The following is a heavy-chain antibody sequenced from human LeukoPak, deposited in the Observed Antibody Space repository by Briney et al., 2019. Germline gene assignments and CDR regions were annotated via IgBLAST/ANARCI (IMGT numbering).Heavy chain of an antibody. Sequence: SETLSLTCTVSGGSISSYYWSWIRQPPGKGLGGMGYIYYSGSTNYNPSLKCGVTISVDTSKNQFSLKLSSVTAADTAVYYCARSSSGWYGYYFDYWGQGTLVTVSS. J-gene: IGHJ4*02. CDR3: ARSSSGWYGYYFDY. V-gene: IGHV4-59*01. CDR2: IYYSGST. D-gene: IGHD6-19*01. CDR1: GGSISSYY.